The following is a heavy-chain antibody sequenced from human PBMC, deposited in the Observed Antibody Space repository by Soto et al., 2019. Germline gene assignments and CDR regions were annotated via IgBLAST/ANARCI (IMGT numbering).Heavy chain of an antibody. J-gene: IGHJ4*02. Sequence: GSLILSCAASGFTFSNAWMSWVRQAPGKGLEWVGRIKSKTDGGTTDYAAPVKGRFTISRDDSKNTLYLQMNSLKTEDTSVYYCTTPPYCGGDCYHDYCGQGTLVSVSS. V-gene: IGHV3-15*01. CDR3: TTPPYCGGDCYHDY. CDR1: GFTFSNAW. D-gene: IGHD2-21*02. CDR2: IKSKTDGGTT.